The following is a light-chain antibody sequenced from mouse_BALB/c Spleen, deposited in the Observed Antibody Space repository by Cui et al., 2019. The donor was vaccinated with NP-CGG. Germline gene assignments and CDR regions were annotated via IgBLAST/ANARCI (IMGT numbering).Light chain of an antibody. J-gene: IGLJ1*01. CDR3: VLWYSNHWV. Sequence: QAVVSQESALTTSPGETVTLTCRSSTGAVTSSNYANWVQEKPHHLFTGLIGGTNNRVPGVPARFSGSLIGDKAALTITGAQTEDEAIYFCVLWYSNHWVFGGGTKLTVL. V-gene: IGLV1*01. CDR1: TGAVTSSNY. CDR2: GTN.